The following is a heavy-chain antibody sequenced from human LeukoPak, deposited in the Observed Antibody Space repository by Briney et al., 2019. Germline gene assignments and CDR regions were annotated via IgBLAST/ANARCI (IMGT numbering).Heavy chain of an antibody. CDR3: ARLGATMIVVVRDAFDI. Sequence: PSETLSLTCTVSGGSISSSSHYWGWIRQPPGKGLEWIGSIYYSGSTYYNPSLKSRVTISVDTSKNQFSLKLSSVTAADTAVYYCARLGATMIVVVRDAFDIWGQGTMVTVPS. CDR1: GGSISSSSHY. CDR2: IYYSGST. D-gene: IGHD3-22*01. J-gene: IGHJ3*02. V-gene: IGHV4-39*01.